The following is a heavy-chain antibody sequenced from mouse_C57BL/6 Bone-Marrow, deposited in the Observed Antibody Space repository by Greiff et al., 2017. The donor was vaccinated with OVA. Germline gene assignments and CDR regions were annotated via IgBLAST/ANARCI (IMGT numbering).Heavy chain of an antibody. CDR1: GYTFTDYY. CDR2: INPNNGGT. Sequence: VQLQQSGPELVKPGASVKISCKASGYTFTDYYMNWVKQSHGKSLEWIGDINPNNGGTSYNQKFKGKATLTVDKSSSTAYMELRSLTSEDSAVYYCASPHDGYSPYWGQGTLVTVSA. CDR3: ASPHDGYSPY. J-gene: IGHJ3*01. D-gene: IGHD2-3*01. V-gene: IGHV1-26*01.